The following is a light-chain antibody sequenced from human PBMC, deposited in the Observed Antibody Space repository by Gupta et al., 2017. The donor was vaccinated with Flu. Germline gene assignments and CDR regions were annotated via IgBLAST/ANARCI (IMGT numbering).Light chain of an antibody. CDR1: VFNIGNNY. V-gene: IGLV1-47*01. CDR3: AAWDNNLNGYV. Sequence: QSVLTQPPSASGTPGQTVTISCSGGVFNIGNNYVSWYLRLPGTAPKVLIDRGNQRPSGVPDRFSASKSGNSASLTISGLRPDDESDYYCAAWDNNLNGYVFGTGTKVTVL. J-gene: IGLJ1*01. CDR2: RGN.